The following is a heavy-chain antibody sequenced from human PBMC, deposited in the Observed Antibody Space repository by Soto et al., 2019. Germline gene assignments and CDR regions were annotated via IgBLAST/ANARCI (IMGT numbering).Heavy chain of an antibody. D-gene: IGHD3-10*01. J-gene: IGHJ4*02. V-gene: IGHV3-11*04. Sequence: QVQLVESGGGLVKPGGSLRLSCAASGFTFSDYSMSWFRQAPGKGLEWISYISTTSNTIYYADSVKGRFTLSRDNAENSLSLQMNSLRAEDTAIYYCARRSYFAYRGQGTLVTVSS. CDR2: ISTTSNTI. CDR1: GFTFSDYS. CDR3: ARRSYFAY.